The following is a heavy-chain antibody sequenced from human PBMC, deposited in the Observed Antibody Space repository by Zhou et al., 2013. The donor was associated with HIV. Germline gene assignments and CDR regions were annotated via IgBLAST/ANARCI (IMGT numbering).Heavy chain of an antibody. CDR2: IIPILGTP. V-gene: IGHV1-69*11. D-gene: IGHD4-4*01. J-gene: IGHJ6*02. Sequence: QVQLVQSGAEVKTPGSSVTLSCKVYGGTFSALALSWVRQAPGQGLEWVGGIIPILGTPNYAQKFLGRVAITADEPSGTVYLELSGLRSADTAVFFXASDKRDNRRDYTYYQMDVWGQGTTVTVSS. CDR3: ASDKRDNRRDYTYYQMDV. CDR1: GGTFSALA.